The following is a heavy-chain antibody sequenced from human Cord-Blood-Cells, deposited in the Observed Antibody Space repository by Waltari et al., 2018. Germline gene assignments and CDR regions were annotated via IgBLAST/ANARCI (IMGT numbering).Heavy chain of an antibody. J-gene: IGHJ6*02. Sequence: QVQLQQWGAGLLKPSETRSLTCAVYGGSFSGYYWSWIRQPPGRGLEWIGEINHSGSTNDNPSLKGRVTISVDTSKNHFSLKLSSVTAADTAVYYCARGGSVAGNHYYYGMDVWGQGTTVTVSS. CDR3: ARGGSVAGNHYYYGMDV. V-gene: IGHV4-34*01. CDR1: GGSFSGYY. CDR2: INHSGST. D-gene: IGHD6-19*01.